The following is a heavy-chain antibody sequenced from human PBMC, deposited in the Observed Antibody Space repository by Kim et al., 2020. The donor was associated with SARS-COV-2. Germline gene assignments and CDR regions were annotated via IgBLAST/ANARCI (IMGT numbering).Heavy chain of an antibody. D-gene: IGHD3-22*01. CDR2: IYSGGTT. V-gene: IGHV3-53*01. Sequence: GGSLRLSCAASGLSVSRNYMTWVRQAPGKGLEWVSVIYSGGTTYYADSVEGRFSISRDNSKNTVYLQVNSLRAEDTAVYYCARVVRNFSDSSGYTWDGFDVWGQGTMVTVSS. CDR1: GLSVSRNY. J-gene: IGHJ3*01. CDR3: ARVVRNFSDSSGYTWDGFDV.